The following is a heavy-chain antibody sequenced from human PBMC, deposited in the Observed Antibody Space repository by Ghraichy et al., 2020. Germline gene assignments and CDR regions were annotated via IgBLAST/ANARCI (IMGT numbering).Heavy chain of an antibody. CDR2: IYYSGST. J-gene: IGHJ4*02. CDR3: ARPLGPYSRDVFDY. D-gene: IGHD6-13*01. Sequence: SETLSLTCTVSGGSIISSSYYWGWIRQPPGKGLEWIGSIYYSGSTYYNPSLKSRVTISVDTSKTQFSLKLSSVTAADTAVYYCARPLGPYSRDVFDYWGQGTLVTVSS. V-gene: IGHV4-39*01. CDR1: GGSIISSSYY.